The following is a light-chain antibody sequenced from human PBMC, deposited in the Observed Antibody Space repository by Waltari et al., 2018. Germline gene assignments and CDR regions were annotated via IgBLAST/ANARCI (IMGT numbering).Light chain of an antibody. CDR2: VAS. J-gene: IGKJ1*01. Sequence: EILMTQSPATLSVSPGERATLSCRASQSVSSNLAWYQQKPGQTPRLLIYVASTRATGVPARFSGSGSGTEFTLTISSLQSEDFAVYYCLQYNNWPRTFGQGTKVEVK. V-gene: IGKV3-15*01. CDR1: QSVSSN. CDR3: LQYNNWPRT.